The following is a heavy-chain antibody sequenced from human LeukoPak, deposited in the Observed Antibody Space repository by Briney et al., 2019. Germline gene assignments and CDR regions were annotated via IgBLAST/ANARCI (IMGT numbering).Heavy chain of an antibody. Sequence: PSETLSLTCAVSGGSISSGGYSWSWVRQPPGKGLEWIGEIYHSGSTNYNPSLKSRVTISVDKSKNQFSLKLSSVTAADTAVYYCASQFNFHAFDIWGQGTMVTVSS. CDR3: ASQFNFHAFDI. V-gene: IGHV4-4*02. CDR1: GGSISSGGYS. J-gene: IGHJ3*02. CDR2: IYHSGST.